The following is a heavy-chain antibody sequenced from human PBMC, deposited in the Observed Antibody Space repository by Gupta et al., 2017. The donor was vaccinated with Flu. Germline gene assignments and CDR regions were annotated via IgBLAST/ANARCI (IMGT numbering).Heavy chain of an antibody. CDR2: IHNSGKT. J-gene: IGHJ4*02. CDR3: TREVAPAYFDH. Sequence: EVQLVESGGGLVQPGGSLRLSCAASELPVIENSMTWVRQAPGKGLEWVSVIHNSGKTYYADSVKGRFTISIDSSTNSLYLQMSSLRPEDTAVYYCTREVAPAYFDHWGLGTQVTVSS. CDR1: ELPVIENS. V-gene: IGHV3-66*02.